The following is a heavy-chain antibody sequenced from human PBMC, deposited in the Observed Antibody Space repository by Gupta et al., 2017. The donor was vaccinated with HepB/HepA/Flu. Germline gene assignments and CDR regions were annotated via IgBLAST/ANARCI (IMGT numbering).Heavy chain of an antibody. D-gene: IGHD3-10*01. V-gene: IGHV5-51*01. CDR2: IYPGDSDT. Sequence: EVQLVQSGAEVKKPGESLKISCKGSGYSFTSYWIGWVRQMPGKGLEWMGSIYPGDSDTRYSTYCQGQVTISAEKSISTAYLKWSRLKASETAMDYCARHPFDSTRVRGVEFAYGGQGTMVTVSS. CDR3: ARHPFDSTRVRGVEFAY. J-gene: IGHJ4*02. CDR1: GYSFTSYW.